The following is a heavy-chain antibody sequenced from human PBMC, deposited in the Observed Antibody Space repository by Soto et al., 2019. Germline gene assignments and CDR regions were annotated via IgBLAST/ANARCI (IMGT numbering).Heavy chain of an antibody. J-gene: IGHJ3*02. CDR3: SEVGIANNGVWGALDM. CDR1: GFNFGAYA. CDR2: HVGSADSI. D-gene: IGHD2-8*01. V-gene: IGHV3-23*01. Sequence: PGGSLRLSCAASGFNFGAYAISWERQAPGKGLERISGHVGSADSIFYAASVSGRLTVSRDNSKNTLFLEMNSQRAEDTAVYYYSEVGIANNGVWGALDMCVQETNITVSS.